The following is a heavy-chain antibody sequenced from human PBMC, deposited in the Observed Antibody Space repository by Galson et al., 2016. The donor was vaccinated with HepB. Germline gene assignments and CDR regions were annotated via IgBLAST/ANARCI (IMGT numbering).Heavy chain of an antibody. CDR3: ARDHGSYSGREVY. CDR2: INPSGGST. J-gene: IGHJ4*02. D-gene: IGHD1-26*01. V-gene: IGHV1-46*01. Sequence: SVKVSCKASGYTFTSYYLHWVRQAPGQGLEWMGLINPSGGSTTYAQKFQGRVTMTRDTSTSTVYMELSSLRSEDTAVYYCARDHGSYSGREVYWGQGTLVTVSS. CDR1: GYTFTSYY.